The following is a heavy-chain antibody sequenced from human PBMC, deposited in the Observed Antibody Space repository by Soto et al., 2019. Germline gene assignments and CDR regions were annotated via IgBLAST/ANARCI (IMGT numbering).Heavy chain of an antibody. Sequence: GGSLKISCKGSGYSFTNYWIGWVRQMPGIGLEGMGIIYPGDSDTRYSPSFQGQVTISADKSISTAYLQWSSLKASDTAMYYCASSLTAAASYYYGMAVWGQGTTVTVSS. CDR3: ASSLTAAASYYYGMAV. J-gene: IGHJ6*02. V-gene: IGHV5-51*01. CDR2: IYPGDSDT. D-gene: IGHD6-13*01. CDR1: GYSFTNYW.